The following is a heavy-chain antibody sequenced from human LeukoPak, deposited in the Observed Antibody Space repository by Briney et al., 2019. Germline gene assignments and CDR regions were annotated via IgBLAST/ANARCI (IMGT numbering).Heavy chain of an antibody. CDR2: ISAYNGNT. D-gene: IGHD1-26*01. V-gene: IGHV1-18*01. CDR3: ARDKSVGAPRSNFDY. Sequence: ASVKVSCKASGGTFSSYAISWVRQAPGQGLEWMGWISAYNGNTNYAQKLQGRVTMTRDASTSTVYMELSSLRSEDTAVYYCARDKSVGAPRSNFDYWGQGTLVTVSS. CDR1: GGTFSSYA. J-gene: IGHJ4*02.